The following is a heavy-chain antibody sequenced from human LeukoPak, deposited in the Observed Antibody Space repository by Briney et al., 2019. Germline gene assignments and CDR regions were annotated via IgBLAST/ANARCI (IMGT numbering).Heavy chain of an antibody. J-gene: IGHJ4*02. CDR3: ARDPSNTSGRNLFFDY. V-gene: IGHV1-18*01. D-gene: IGHD6-19*01. CDR2: ISCYNGDT. CDR1: GYIFNKYG. Sequence: GASVKVSCKASGYIFNKYGVSWVRQAPGQGLEWLAWISCYNGDTNYAQKFQGRVTVTTDTSTSTVFMELRNLNTDDTAAYYCARDPSNTSGRNLFFDYWGQGTLVTVSS.